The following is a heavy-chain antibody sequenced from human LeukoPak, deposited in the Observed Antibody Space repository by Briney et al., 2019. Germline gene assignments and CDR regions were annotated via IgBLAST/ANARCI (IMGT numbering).Heavy chain of an antibody. Sequence: SETLSLTCTVSNGSIGSYYWTWIRQPPGKGLEWIGYIFHSGSTKYNPSLKSRATIAVDTSRNQFSLKLTSITAADTAVYYCARRRIYYHFDYWGQGALVTVSS. D-gene: IGHD3-22*01. CDR2: IFHSGST. V-gene: IGHV4-59*08. CDR3: ARRRIYYHFDY. J-gene: IGHJ4*02. CDR1: NGSIGSYY.